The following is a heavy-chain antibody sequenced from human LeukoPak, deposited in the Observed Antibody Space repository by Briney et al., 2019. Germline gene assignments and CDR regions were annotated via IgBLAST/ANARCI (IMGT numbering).Heavy chain of an antibody. V-gene: IGHV3-23*01. CDR2: ISGSGGST. J-gene: IGHJ4*02. Sequence: AGGSLRLSCAASGFTFSSYAMSWVRQAPGKGLEWVSAISGSGGSTYYADSVKGQFTISRDNSKNTLYLQMNSLRAEDTAVYYCALAVAGDFDYWGQGTLVTVSS. CDR3: ALAVAGDFDY. D-gene: IGHD6-19*01. CDR1: GFTFSSYA.